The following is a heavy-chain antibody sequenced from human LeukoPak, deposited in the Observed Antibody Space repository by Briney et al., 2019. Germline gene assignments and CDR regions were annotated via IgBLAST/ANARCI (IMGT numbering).Heavy chain of an antibody. J-gene: IGHJ5*02. CDR2: ISSSSSYI. D-gene: IGHD6-19*01. CDR3: ARDKTVAGTLLP. V-gene: IGHV3-21*01. Sequence: GGSLRLSCAASGFTFSSYSMNWVRQAPGKGLEWVSSISSSSSYIYYADSVKGRFTISRDNAKNSLYLQMNSLRAEDTAAYYCARDKTVAGTLLPWGQGTLVTVSS. CDR1: GFTFSSYS.